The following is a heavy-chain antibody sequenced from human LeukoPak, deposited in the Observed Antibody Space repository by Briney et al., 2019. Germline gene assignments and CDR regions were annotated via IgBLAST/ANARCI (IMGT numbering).Heavy chain of an antibody. Sequence: GSSVKVSCKASGGTFSSYAISWVRQAPGQGLEWMGGIIPIFDTANYAQKFQGRVTITTDESTSTAYMELSSLRSEDTAVYYCASEDQLLSDDYYYYMDVWGKGTTVTVSS. CDR1: GGTFSSYA. CDR2: IIPIFDTA. D-gene: IGHD2-2*01. CDR3: ASEDQLLSDDYYYYMDV. J-gene: IGHJ6*03. V-gene: IGHV1-69*05.